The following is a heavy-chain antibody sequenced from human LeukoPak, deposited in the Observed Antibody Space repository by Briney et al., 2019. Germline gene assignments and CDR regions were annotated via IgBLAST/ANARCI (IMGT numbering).Heavy chain of an antibody. CDR2: IIGSSGST. J-gene: IGHJ4*02. D-gene: IGHD5-12*01. V-gene: IGHV3-23*01. CDR1: GFTFGGYG. CDR3: AKGAYDYIEIAYFDY. Sequence: GGSLRLSCAGSGFTFGGYGMHWFRQTPGKGLEWVSLIIGSSGSTFYADSVKGRFTISRDKSKNTLYLQMNSLRAEDTAVYYCAKGAYDYIEIAYFDYWGQGSLVTVSS.